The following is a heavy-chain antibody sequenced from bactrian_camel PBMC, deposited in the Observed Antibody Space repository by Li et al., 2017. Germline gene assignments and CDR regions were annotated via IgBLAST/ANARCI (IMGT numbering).Heavy chain of an antibody. J-gene: IGHJ4*01. CDR2: LDSDGRL. Sequence: VQLVESGGGSVQAGGSLRLSCIASGYFFTVNCGGWFRQAPGRERERVAELDSDGRLTYADSVKGRFTISADNVKNTLYLQMNNLKPEDTAMYYCAAGYGCYSGSSRYEYAYWGQGTQVTVS. V-gene: IGHV3S53*01. CDR1: GYFFTVNC. D-gene: IGHD3*01. CDR3: AAGYGCYSGSSRYEYAY.